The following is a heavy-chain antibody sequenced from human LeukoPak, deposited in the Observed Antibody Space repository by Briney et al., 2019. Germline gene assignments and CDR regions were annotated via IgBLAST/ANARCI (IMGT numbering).Heavy chain of an antibody. CDR1: GFTFSDYY. V-gene: IGHV3-11*06. CDR3: ARVGYYDFWSGPGQLDY. CDR2: ISSSSYT. J-gene: IGHJ4*02. Sequence: GGSLRLSCAASGFTFSDYYMSWIRQAPGKGLEWVSYISSSSYTNYADSVKGRFTISRDNAKNSLYLQMNSLRAEDTAVYYCARVGYYDFWSGPGQLDYWGQGTLVTVSS. D-gene: IGHD3-3*01.